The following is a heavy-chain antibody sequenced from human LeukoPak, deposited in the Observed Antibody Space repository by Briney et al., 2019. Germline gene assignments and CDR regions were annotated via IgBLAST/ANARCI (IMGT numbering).Heavy chain of an antibody. V-gene: IGHV3-23*01. CDR2: ISGSGGST. D-gene: IGHD2-2*01. Sequence: GGSLRLSCAASGFTFSSYAMSWVRRAPGKGLEWVSAISGSGGSTYYADSVKGRFTISRDNSKNTLYLQMNSLRAEDTAVYYCAKDQYQLQVRSYYYYGMDVWGKGTTVTVSS. CDR3: AKDQYQLQVRSYYYYGMDV. J-gene: IGHJ6*04. CDR1: GFTFSSYA.